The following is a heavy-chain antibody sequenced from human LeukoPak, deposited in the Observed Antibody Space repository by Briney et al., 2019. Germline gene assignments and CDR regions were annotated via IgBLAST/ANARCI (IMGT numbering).Heavy chain of an antibody. CDR2: IWYDGSNK. Sequence: GGSLRLSCAASGLTFSSYGMHWVRQAPGKGLEWVAVIWYDGSNKYYADSVKGRFTISRDNSKNTLYLQMNSLRAEDTAVYYCARSGYDLYYYYGMDVWGQGTTVTVSS. D-gene: IGHD5-12*01. CDR1: GLTFSSYG. CDR3: ARSGYDLYYYYGMDV. J-gene: IGHJ6*02. V-gene: IGHV3-33*01.